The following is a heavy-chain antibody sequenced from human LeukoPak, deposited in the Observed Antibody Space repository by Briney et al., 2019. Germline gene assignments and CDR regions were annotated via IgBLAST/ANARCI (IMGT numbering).Heavy chain of an antibody. V-gene: IGHV3-7*01. Sequence: GGSLRLSCAASGFTLSSYWMSWVRQAPGKGLEWVANIKQDGSEKYYVDSVKGRFTISRDNAKNSLYLQMNSLRAEDTAVYYCARDPHYYGSGTDDYWGQGTLVTVSS. D-gene: IGHD3-10*01. J-gene: IGHJ4*02. CDR3: ARDPHYYGSGTDDY. CDR1: GFTLSSYW. CDR2: IKQDGSEK.